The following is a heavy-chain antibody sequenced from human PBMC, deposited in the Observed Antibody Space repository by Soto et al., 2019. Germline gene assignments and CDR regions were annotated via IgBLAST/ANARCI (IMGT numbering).Heavy chain of an antibody. CDR3: AKTPWGLVDSGPVVY. D-gene: IGHD5-18*01. CDR2: VSGSGGAT. V-gene: IGHV3-23*01. CDR1: GFTFSSNA. J-gene: IGHJ4*02. Sequence: EVQLLEAGGGFVQPGGSLRLSCAASGFTFSSNAMSWVRQAPGKGLEWVSAVSGSGGATYYADSVKGRFTISRDNSKNTLYLQMNSLRAEDTAVYYCAKTPWGLVDSGPVVYWGQGTLVTVSS.